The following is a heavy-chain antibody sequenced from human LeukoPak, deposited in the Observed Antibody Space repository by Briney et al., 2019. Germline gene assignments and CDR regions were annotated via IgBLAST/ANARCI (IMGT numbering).Heavy chain of an antibody. J-gene: IGHJ4*02. CDR2: VKSDGSNP. CDR1: RFSFSNYW. D-gene: IGHD3-10*01. V-gene: IGHV3-74*01. CDR3: ARDIVSGSGSLDY. Sequence: GSLRLSCAASRFSFSNYWMHWVREAPGKGLVWVSRVKSDGSNPSYADSVKGRFTISRDNAENMLYLQMNTLGAEDTAVYYCARDIVSGSGSLDYWGQGTLVTVSS.